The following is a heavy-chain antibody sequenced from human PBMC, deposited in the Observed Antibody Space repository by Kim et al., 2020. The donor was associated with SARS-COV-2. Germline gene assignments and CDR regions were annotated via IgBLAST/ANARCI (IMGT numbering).Heavy chain of an antibody. J-gene: IGHJ4*02. CDR3: AKDQNDYGDYLLGY. D-gene: IGHD4-17*01. CDR2: ISGSGGST. CDR1: GFTFSSYA. Sequence: GGSLRLSCAASGFTFSSYAMSWVRQAPGKGLEWVSAISGSGGSTYYADSVKGRFTISRDNSKNTLYLQMNSLRAEDTAVYYCAKDQNDYGDYLLGYWGQGTLVTVSS. V-gene: IGHV3-23*01.